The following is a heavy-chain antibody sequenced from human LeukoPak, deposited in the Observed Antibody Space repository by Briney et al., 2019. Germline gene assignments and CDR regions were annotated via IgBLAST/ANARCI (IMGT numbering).Heavy chain of an antibody. CDR3: ARDATRGSGGSYDLDF. Sequence: ASVKLSCKASGYNFSSYYIQWVRQAPGQGLEWVGLLNPSRGTTAYAPKFKGRVTMTRDTSSNTVYLELRVLRADDTAIYYCARDATRGSGGSYDLDFWGQGSLVTVSS. V-gene: IGHV1-46*01. D-gene: IGHD3-16*01. CDR1: GYNFSSYY. CDR2: LNPSRGTT. J-gene: IGHJ4*02.